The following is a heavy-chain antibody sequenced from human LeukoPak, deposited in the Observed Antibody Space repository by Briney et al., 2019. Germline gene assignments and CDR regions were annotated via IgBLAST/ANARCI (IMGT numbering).Heavy chain of an antibody. CDR3: ARFHYDFWSGTDAFDI. J-gene: IGHJ3*02. V-gene: IGHV4-59*05. Sequence: SETLSLTCTVSGGSISGYYWSWIRQPPGKGLEWIGSIYYSGSTYYNPSLKSRVTISVDTSKNQFSLKLSSVTAADTAVYYCARFHYDFWSGTDAFDIWGQGTMVTVSS. CDR1: GGSISGYY. CDR2: IYYSGST. D-gene: IGHD3-3*01.